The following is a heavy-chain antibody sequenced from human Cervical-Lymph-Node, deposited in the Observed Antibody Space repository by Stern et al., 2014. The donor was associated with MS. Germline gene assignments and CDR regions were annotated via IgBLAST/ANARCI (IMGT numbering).Heavy chain of an antibody. D-gene: IGHD1-26*01. J-gene: IGHJ4*02. Sequence: EVQLVESGGGLAQPGGALRLSWAGSGFTFSDYAMSWVRPAPGKGLEGVSGISGRGGSTYYASSVQGRFNISRDKSMDTMYLQMSSLRVDDTAVYYCAKGSRIVGSTEFDSWGQGTLVTVSS. V-gene: IGHV3-23*04. CDR2: ISGRGGST. CDR1: GFTFSDYA. CDR3: AKGSRIVGSTEFDS.